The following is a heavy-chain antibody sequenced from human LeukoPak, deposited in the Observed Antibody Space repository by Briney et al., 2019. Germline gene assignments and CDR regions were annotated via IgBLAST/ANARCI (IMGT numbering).Heavy chain of an antibody. D-gene: IGHD1-26*01. CDR3: ARARGGSGSCHRATPQPFDY. CDR1: GGSFSGYY. V-gene: IGHV4-34*01. J-gene: IGHJ4*02. CDR2: INHSGST. Sequence: SETLSLTCAVYGGSFSGYYWSWIRQPPGKGLEWIGEINHSGSTNYNPSLKSRVTISVDTSKNQFSLKLSSVTAADTAVYYCARARGGSGSCHRATPQPFDYWGQGTLVTVSS.